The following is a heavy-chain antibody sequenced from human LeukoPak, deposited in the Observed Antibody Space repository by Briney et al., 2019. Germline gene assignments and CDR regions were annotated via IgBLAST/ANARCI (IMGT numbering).Heavy chain of an antibody. Sequence: PGGSLRLSCAASGFTFSSYWMSWVRQAPGKGLEWVANIREDGSEAYYVDFVKGRFTISRDNDKNSLHLQMNSLRVEDTAVYYCARVLYFRENSYAGPFDQWGQGTLVTVSS. CDR2: IREDGSEA. J-gene: IGHJ4*02. D-gene: IGHD5-18*01. CDR3: ARVLYFRENSYAGPFDQ. V-gene: IGHV3-7*01. CDR1: GFTFSSYW.